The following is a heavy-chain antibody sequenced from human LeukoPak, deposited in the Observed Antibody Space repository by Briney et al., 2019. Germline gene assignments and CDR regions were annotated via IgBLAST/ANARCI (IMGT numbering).Heavy chain of an antibody. J-gene: IGHJ6*02. Sequence: GGPLRLACAAYGFTFSSYAMHWVRQAPGKGLEWVAVISYDGSNKYYADSVKGRFTISRDNSKNTLYLQMNSLRAEDTAVYYCARTITIFGVVIRRVYYYGMDVWGQGTTVTVSS. CDR1: GFTFSSYA. CDR3: ARTITIFGVVIRRVYYYGMDV. V-gene: IGHV3-30-3*01. D-gene: IGHD3-3*01. CDR2: ISYDGSNK.